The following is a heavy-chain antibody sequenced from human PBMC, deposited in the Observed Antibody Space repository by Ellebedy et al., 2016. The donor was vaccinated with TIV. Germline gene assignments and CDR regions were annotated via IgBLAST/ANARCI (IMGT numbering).Heavy chain of an antibody. CDR2: IYYSGST. D-gene: IGHD2/OR15-2a*01. CDR1: GGSISSYY. V-gene: IGHV4-59*08. J-gene: IGHJ4*02. Sequence: MPSETLSLTCTVSGGSISSYYWSWIRQPPGKGLEWIGYIYYSGSTNYNPSLKSRVTISVDTSKNHFSLKLSSVTAADTAVYYCARHNSGYVDYWGQGTLVTVSS. CDR3: ARHNSGYVDY.